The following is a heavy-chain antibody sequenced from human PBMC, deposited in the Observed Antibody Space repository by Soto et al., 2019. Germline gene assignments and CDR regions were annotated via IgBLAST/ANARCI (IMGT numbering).Heavy chain of an antibody. J-gene: IGHJ6*02. V-gene: IGHV1-18*04. CDR2: ISAYNGNT. D-gene: IGHD6-13*01. CDR1: GYTFTSYG. Sequence: ASVKVSCKASGYTFTSYGISWVRQAPGQGLEWMGWISAYNGNTNYAQKLQGRVTMTTDTSTSTAYMELRSLRSDDTAVYYCARGSYSSSWTPDYGMDVWGQGTTVTVSS. CDR3: ARGSYSSSWTPDYGMDV.